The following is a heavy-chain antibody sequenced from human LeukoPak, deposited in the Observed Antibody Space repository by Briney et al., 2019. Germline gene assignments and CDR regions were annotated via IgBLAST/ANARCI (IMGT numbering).Heavy chain of an antibody. D-gene: IGHD3-3*01. V-gene: IGHV3-23*01. CDR2: ISGSGGST. CDR1: GFTFSSYA. Sequence: PGGSLRLSCAASGFTFSSYAMSWVRQAPGKGLEWVSAISGSGGSTYYADSVKGRFTISRDNSKNTLYLQMNSLRAEDTAVYYCAEVEDFWSGYYSYLNFDYWGQGTLVTVSS. J-gene: IGHJ4*02. CDR3: AEVEDFWSGYYSYLNFDY.